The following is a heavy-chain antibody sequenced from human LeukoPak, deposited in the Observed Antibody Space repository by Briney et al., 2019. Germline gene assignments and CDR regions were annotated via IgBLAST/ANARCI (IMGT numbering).Heavy chain of an antibody. CDR2: IYCSGST. Sequence: PSETLSLTCTVSGGSISSSSYYWGWIRQPPGKGLEWIGNIYCSGSTYYNPSLMSRVTISVDTSKNHFSLKLSSVTAADTAVYYCARQAVVVAALLDCWGQGTLVTVSS. V-gene: IGHV4-39*01. D-gene: IGHD2-15*01. J-gene: IGHJ4*02. CDR1: GGSISSSSYY. CDR3: ARQAVVVAALLDC.